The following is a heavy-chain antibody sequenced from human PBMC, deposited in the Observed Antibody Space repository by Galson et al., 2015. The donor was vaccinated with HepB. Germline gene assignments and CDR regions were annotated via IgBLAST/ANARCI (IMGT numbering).Heavy chain of an antibody. CDR2: IKQDGSEK. J-gene: IGHJ4*02. CDR3: ARVLVELAGKWELPPYYSDY. CDR1: GFTFIRYW. Sequence: SLRLSCAASGFTFIRYWMNWVRQAPGKGLEWVANIKQDGSEKYYVDYVKGRFTISRDNAKNSLYLQVNSLRAEDTAVYYCARVLVELAGKWELPPYYSDYWGQGTLVTVSS. V-gene: IGHV3-7*01. D-gene: IGHD1-26*01.